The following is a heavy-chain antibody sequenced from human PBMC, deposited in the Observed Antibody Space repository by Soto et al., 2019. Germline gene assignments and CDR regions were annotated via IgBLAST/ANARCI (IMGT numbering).Heavy chain of an antibody. CDR1: CFSILSVGFS. V-gene: IGHV4-30-2*01. D-gene: IGHD3-10*01. CDR3: ARTHYGSGSSIAFDI. Sequence: TLSLTCAVSCFSILSVGFSWIWIRQPPGKGLEWIGYIYHSGSTYYNPSLKSRVTISVDRSKNQFSLKLSSVTAADTAVYYCARTHYGSGSSIAFDIWGQGTMVT. J-gene: IGHJ3*02. CDR2: IYHSGST.